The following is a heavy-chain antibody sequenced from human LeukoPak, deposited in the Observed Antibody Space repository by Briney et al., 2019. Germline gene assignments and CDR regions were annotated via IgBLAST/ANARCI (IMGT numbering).Heavy chain of an antibody. J-gene: IGHJ4*02. CDR2: ISYDGSNK. CDR3: ARGQYYDFWSGYYGSNYFDY. V-gene: IGHV3-30*01. CDR1: GFAFSSYA. D-gene: IGHD3-3*01. Sequence: PGGSLRLSCAASGFAFSSYAMHWVRQAPGKGLEWVAVISYDGSNKYYADSVKGRFTISRDNSKNTLYLQMNSLRAEDTAVYYCARGQYYDFWSGYYGSNYFDYWGQGTLVTVSS.